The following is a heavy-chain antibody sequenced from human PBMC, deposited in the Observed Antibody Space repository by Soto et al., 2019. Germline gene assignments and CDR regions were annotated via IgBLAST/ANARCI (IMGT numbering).Heavy chain of an antibody. CDR2: IKKDGRDK. J-gene: IGHJ6*02. CDR1: GFSFSHYW. D-gene: IGHD3-3*01. Sequence: PGGSLRLSCAASGFSFSHYWMNWVRQAPGKGLEWVANIKKDGRDKYYVDSVRGRFTIPRDNAENVLYLQMESLGVEATAVYYCARGRGDYDSWSGALNHYLAMDVWGQGTTVTVSS. CDR3: ARGRGDYDSWSGALNHYLAMDV. V-gene: IGHV3-7*03.